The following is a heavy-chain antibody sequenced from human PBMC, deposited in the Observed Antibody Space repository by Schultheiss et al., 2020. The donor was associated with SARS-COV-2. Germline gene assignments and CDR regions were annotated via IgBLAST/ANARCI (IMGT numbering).Heavy chain of an antibody. J-gene: IGHJ3*02. CDR1: GYSFTSYW. V-gene: IGHV5-51*01. Sequence: GGSLRLSCEASGYSFTSYWIGWVRQVPGKGLEWMGIIYPGDSDTRYSPSFQGQVTISADKSISTAYLQWSSLKASDTAMYYCARHPDGGEPDAFDIWGQGTMVTVSS. D-gene: IGHD3-16*01. CDR3: ARHPDGGEPDAFDI. CDR2: IYPGDSDT.